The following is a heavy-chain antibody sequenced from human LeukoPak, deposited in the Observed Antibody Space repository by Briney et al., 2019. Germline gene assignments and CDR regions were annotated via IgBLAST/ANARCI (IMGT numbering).Heavy chain of an antibody. D-gene: IGHD6-13*01. Sequence: HSGTLSLTCAVSNGSMTNNNWWNWVRQPPGKGLEWIGSIYYSGSTYYNPSLKSRVTISVDTSKNQFSLKLSSVTAADTAVYYCARLRSGSSWIRVYFDYWGQGTLVTVSS. J-gene: IGHJ4*02. V-gene: IGHV4-4*02. CDR1: NGSMTNNNW. CDR2: IYYSGST. CDR3: ARLRSGSSWIRVYFDY.